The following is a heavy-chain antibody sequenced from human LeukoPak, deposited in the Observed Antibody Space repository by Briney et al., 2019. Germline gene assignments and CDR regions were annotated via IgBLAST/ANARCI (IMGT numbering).Heavy chain of an antibody. CDR1: GFTFSDYY. Sequence: PGGSLRLSCAASGFTFSDYYMSWIRQAPGKGLEWVSYISSSGSTIYYADSVKGRFTISRDNAKNSLYLQMNSLRAEDTAVYYCAREMTICSGGSCYSGDAFDIWGQGTMVTVSS. J-gene: IGHJ3*02. V-gene: IGHV3-11*04. CDR2: ISSSGSTI. CDR3: AREMTICSGGSCYSGDAFDI. D-gene: IGHD2-15*01.